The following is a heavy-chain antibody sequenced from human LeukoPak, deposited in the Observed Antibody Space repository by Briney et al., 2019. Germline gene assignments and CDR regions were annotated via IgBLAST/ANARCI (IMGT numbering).Heavy chain of an antibody. V-gene: IGHV4-30-2*01. Sequence: SQTLSLTCTVSGGSISSGGYYWSWIRQPPGKGLEWIGYIYHSGSTYYNPSLKSRVTISVDRSKNQFSLKLSSVTAADTAVYYCARVKGYSSSWYWFDPWGQGTLVTVSS. CDR3: ARVKGYSSSWYWFDP. CDR1: GGSISSGGYY. CDR2: IYHSGST. J-gene: IGHJ5*02. D-gene: IGHD6-13*01.